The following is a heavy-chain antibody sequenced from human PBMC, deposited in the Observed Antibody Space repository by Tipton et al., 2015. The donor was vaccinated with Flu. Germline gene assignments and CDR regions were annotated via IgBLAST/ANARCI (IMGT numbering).Heavy chain of an antibody. CDR1: GYSISSGYY. V-gene: IGHV4-38-2*01. CDR2: IYHSGST. J-gene: IGHJ4*02. Sequence: LRLSCAVSGYSISSGYYWGWIRQPPGKGLEWIGSIYHSGSTYYNPSLKSRVTISVDTSKNQFSLKLSSVTAADTAVYYCARSKYPPQGGVVDDYWGQGTLVTVSS. D-gene: IGHD3-3*01. CDR3: ARSKYPPQGGVVDDY.